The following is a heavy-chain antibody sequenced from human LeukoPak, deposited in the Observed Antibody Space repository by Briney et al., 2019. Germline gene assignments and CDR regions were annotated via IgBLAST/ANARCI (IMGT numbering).Heavy chain of an antibody. J-gene: IGHJ4*02. CDR1: GYTSTSYG. CDR3: ARDGRTYYYGSGSYLPFDY. Sequence: ASVKVSCKASGYTSTSYGISWVRQAPGQGLEWMGWISAYNGNTNYAQKLQGRVTMTTDTSTSTAYMELRSLRSDDTAVYYCARDGRTYYYGSGSYLPFDYWGQGALVTVSS. CDR2: ISAYNGNT. V-gene: IGHV1-18*01. D-gene: IGHD3-10*01.